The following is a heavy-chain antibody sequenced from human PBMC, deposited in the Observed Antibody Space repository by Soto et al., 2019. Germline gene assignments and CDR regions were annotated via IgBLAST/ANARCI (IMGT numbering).Heavy chain of an antibody. CDR2: IYYSGST. J-gene: IGHJ4*02. CDR3: AREARGFGESADY. CDR1: GGSVISGSYY. Sequence: LEILSLTCTVSGGSVISGSYYWSWIRQPPGKGLEWIGYIYYSGSTNYNPSLKSRVTISVDTSKNQFSLKLSSVTAADTAVYYCAREARGFGESADYWGQGTLVTVSS. D-gene: IGHD3-10*01. V-gene: IGHV4-61*01.